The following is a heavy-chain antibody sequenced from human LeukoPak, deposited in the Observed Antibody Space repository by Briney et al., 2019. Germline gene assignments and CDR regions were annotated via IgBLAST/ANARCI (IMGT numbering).Heavy chain of an antibody. CDR1: GGSISGGGYS. V-gene: IGHV4-30-2*01. CDR3: ARGLNYCDSSGYYRPGQFDY. CDR2: IYHSGST. D-gene: IGHD3-22*01. J-gene: IGHJ4*02. Sequence: SETLSLTCAVSGGSISGGGYSWSWIRQPPGKGLEWIGYIYHSGSTYYNPSLKSRVTISVDRPKNQFSLKLSSVTAADTAVYYCARGLNYCDSSGYYRPGQFDYWGQGTLVTVSS.